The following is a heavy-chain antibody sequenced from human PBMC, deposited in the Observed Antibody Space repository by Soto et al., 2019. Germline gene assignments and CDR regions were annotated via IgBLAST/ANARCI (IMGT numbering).Heavy chain of an antibody. CDR3: ARSAQWDGFDP. V-gene: IGHV4-31*03. Sequence: QVQLQESGPGLVRPSQTLSLTCTVSAGSISTINYYWSWIRQHPEKGLEWIGYISYSGSTFYHSSLKSRVTISLDTSKKQFSLTLTPVTAADTAVYYCARSAQWDGFDPWGQGTMVTVSS. D-gene: IGHD1-26*01. J-gene: IGHJ3*01. CDR1: AGSISTINYY. CDR2: ISYSGST.